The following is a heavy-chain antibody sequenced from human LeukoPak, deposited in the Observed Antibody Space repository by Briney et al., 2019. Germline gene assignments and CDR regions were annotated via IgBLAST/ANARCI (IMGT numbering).Heavy chain of an antibody. J-gene: IGHJ4*02. CDR2: IWHDGSND. CDR3: AKVTGDYYDTSGAFNY. D-gene: IGHD3-22*01. V-gene: IGHV3-33*06. CDR1: GFIFSSYG. Sequence: GGSLRLSCAASGFIFSSYGMHWVRQAPGKGLEWVARIWHDGSNDDYAASVKGRFTISRDNSKNTLYLQMNSLRAEDTAIYYCAKVTGDYYDTSGAFNYWGQGTLVTVSS.